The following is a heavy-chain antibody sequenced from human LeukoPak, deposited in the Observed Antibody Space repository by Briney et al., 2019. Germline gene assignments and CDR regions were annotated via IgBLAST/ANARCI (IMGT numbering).Heavy chain of an antibody. CDR2: ISVIGGST. Sequence: GGSLRLSCAASGFTFSSYAMSWVRQAPGKGLEWVSAISVIGGSTYYADSVKGRFTISRDTSKNTLYLQMNSLRAEDTAVYSCAKARYCSSTSGPENEYFQHWGQGTLVTVSS. V-gene: IGHV3-23*01. CDR1: GFTFSSYA. D-gene: IGHD2-2*01. CDR3: AKARYCSSTSGPENEYFQH. J-gene: IGHJ1*01.